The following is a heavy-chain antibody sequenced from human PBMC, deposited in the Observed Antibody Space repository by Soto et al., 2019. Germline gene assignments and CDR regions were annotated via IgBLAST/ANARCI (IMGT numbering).Heavy chain of an antibody. CDR1: GVSISRHDW. V-gene: IGHV4-4*02. J-gene: IGHJ4*02. CDR2: SHQSGNT. D-gene: IGHD6-13*01. CDR3: ATRDSSRFY. Sequence: QVQLQESGPGLVKPSGTLSLTCAVSGVSISRHDWWTWVRQPPGKGLEWIGESHQSGNTNYNSSLESRVTISVDKSKNQFSLKLTSVPVAETAVYYCATRDSSRFYWGQGTLVTVSS.